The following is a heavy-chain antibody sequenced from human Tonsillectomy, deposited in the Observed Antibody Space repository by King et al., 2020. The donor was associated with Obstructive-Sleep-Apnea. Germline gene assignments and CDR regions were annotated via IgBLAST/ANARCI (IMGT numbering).Heavy chain of an antibody. J-gene: IGHJ4*02. V-gene: IGHV3-21*01. Sequence: ESGGGLVKPGGSLRLSCAASGFTFRTYSMNWVRQAPGKGLEWVSSISASSSYIYYADSVKGRFTISRDNAKDSLYLQMNSLRAEDTAVYYCASPLFSVSAARGYWGQGTLVTVSS. D-gene: IGHD6-13*01. CDR2: ISASSSYI. CDR1: GFTFRTYS. CDR3: ASPLFSVSAARGY.